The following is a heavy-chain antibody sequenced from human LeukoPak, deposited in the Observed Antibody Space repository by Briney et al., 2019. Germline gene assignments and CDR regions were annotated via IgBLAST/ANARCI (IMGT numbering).Heavy chain of an antibody. J-gene: IGHJ5*02. CDR2: IYTSGST. D-gene: IGHD2-15*01. Sequence: PSETLSLTCTASGGSISGYYWSWIRQPAGKGLEWIGRIYTSGSTNYNPSLTSRVTMSVDTSKNHFSLKLSSVTASDTAVYYCARSPIPLGYCSGGSCYGWFDPWGQGTLVTVSS. CDR3: ARSPIPLGYCSGGSCYGWFDP. CDR1: GGSISGYY. V-gene: IGHV4-4*07.